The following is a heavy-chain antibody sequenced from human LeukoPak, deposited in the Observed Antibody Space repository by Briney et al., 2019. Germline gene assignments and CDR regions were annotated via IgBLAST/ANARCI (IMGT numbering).Heavy chain of an antibody. CDR1: GFTFSSYS. CDR3: ARDAPYYYDSSAVGDY. Sequence: GSLRLSCAASGFTFSSYSMNWVRQAPGKGLEWVSYISSSSSTIYYADSVKGRLTISRDNAKNSLYLQMNSLRDEDTAVYYCARDAPYYYDSSAVGDYWGQGTLVTVSS. J-gene: IGHJ4*02. D-gene: IGHD3-22*01. CDR2: ISSSSSTI. V-gene: IGHV3-48*02.